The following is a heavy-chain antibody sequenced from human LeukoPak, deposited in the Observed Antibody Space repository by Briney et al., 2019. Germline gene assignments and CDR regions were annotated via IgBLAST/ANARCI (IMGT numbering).Heavy chain of an antibody. CDR2: ISSNGGST. CDR3: VIHGSGSYVDYYYGMDV. CDR1: GFTFSSYA. J-gene: IGHJ6*04. V-gene: IGHV3-64D*06. D-gene: IGHD3-10*01. Sequence: GGSLRLSCSASGFTFSSYAMHWVRQAPGEGLEYVSAISSNGGSTYYADSVKGRFTISRDNSKNTLYLQMSSLRAEDTAVYYCVIHGSGSYVDYYYGMDVWGKGTTVTVSS.